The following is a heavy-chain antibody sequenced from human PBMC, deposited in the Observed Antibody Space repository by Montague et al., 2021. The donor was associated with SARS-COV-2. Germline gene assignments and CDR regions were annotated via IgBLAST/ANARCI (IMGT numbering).Heavy chain of an antibody. CDR1: GDSVSSNTAA. V-gene: IGHV6-1*01. CDR3: VRDPRYSLSWSFDY. Sequence: CAISGDSVSSNTAASNWIRQSPSRGLEWLGRTYYRSKWYYDYAVSVKSRMTISPDTSKNQFSLRLSSVTPEDRAVYYCVRDPRYSLSWSFDYWGQGALVTVSS. CDR2: TYYRSKWYY. D-gene: IGHD6-13*01. J-gene: IGHJ4*02.